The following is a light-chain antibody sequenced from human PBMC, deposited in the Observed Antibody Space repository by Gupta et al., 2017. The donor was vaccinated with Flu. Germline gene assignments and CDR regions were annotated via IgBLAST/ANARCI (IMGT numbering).Light chain of an antibody. V-gene: IGLV4-69*01. CDR1: SGHSSNA. Sequence: QLVLTQSPSASASLGASVKLTCTLSSGHSSNAIAWHQQQPEKGPRYLIKLNSDGSHYKGDGIPDRSSGSSSGAERYLTISSLQSEDEADYYCQTWGTAIRVFGGGTKLTVL. CDR3: QTWGTAIRV. J-gene: IGLJ3*02. CDR2: LNSDGSH.